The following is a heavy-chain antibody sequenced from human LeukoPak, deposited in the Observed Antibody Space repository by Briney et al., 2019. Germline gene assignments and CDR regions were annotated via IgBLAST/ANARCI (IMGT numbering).Heavy chain of an antibody. Sequence: GGSLRLSCAASGFSFRSYSMDWVRQAPGKGLEWVSSITGSSSYISYADSVKGRFTISRDNAENSLFLQMNSLRPEDTAVYYCAVFDYWGQGTLVTVSS. J-gene: IGHJ4*02. CDR3: AVFDY. V-gene: IGHV3-21*04. CDR2: ITGSSSYI. CDR1: GFSFRSYS.